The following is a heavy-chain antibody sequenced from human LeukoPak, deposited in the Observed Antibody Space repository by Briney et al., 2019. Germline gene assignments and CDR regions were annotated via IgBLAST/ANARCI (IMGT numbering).Heavy chain of an antibody. CDR2: IYTSGST. J-gene: IGHJ5*02. CDR1: GGSISSYY. CDR3: ARDGDGWFDP. D-gene: IGHD7-27*01. V-gene: IGHV4-4*08. Sequence: PSETLSLTCTVSGGSISSYYWSWIRQPPGKGLEWIGYIYTSGSTNYNPSLKSRVAMSVDTSKNQFSLKLSSVTAADTAVYYCARDGDGWFDPWGQGTLVTVSS.